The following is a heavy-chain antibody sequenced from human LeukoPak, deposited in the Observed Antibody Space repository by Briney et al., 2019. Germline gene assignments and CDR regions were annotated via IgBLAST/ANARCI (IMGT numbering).Heavy chain of an antibody. D-gene: IGHD3-22*01. CDR2: ISPNGGGA. V-gene: IGHV1-46*01. CDR3: ARDPRLSSGYATGILWYFDL. J-gene: IGHJ2*01. CDR1: GYTFTSYY. Sequence: ASVKVSCKASGYTFTSYYMHWVRQAPGQGLEWMGIISPNGGGASYAQKFQGRVAITRDTSTSTFYMELRSLRSEDTAVYFCARDPRLSSGYATGILWYFDLWGRGTLATVSS.